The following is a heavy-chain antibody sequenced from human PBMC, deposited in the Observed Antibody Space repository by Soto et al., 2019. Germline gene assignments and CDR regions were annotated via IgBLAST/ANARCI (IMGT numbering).Heavy chain of an antibody. CDR2: ISWNSGSI. CDR1: GFTFDDYA. Sequence: EVQLVESGGGLVQPGRSLRRSCAASGFTFDDYAMHWVRQAPGKGLEWVSGISWNSGSIGYADSVKGRFTISRDNAKNSLYLQMNSLRAEDTALYYCAKDIYSYGYTRFDYWGQGTLVTVSS. V-gene: IGHV3-9*01. CDR3: AKDIYSYGYTRFDY. J-gene: IGHJ4*02. D-gene: IGHD5-18*01.